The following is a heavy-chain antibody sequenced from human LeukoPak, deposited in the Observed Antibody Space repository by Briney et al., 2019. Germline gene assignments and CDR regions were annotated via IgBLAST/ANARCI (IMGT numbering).Heavy chain of an antibody. CDR3: ARGPWAGGGHY. V-gene: IGHV1-69*13. J-gene: IGHJ4*02. D-gene: IGHD3-16*01. Sequence: GASVKVSCKASGYTFTSYYMHWVRQAPGQGLEWMGGIIPIFGTANYAQKFQGRVTITADESTSTAYMELSSLRSEDTAVYYCARGPWAGGGHYWGQGTLVTVSS. CDR2: IIPIFGTA. CDR1: GYTFTSYY.